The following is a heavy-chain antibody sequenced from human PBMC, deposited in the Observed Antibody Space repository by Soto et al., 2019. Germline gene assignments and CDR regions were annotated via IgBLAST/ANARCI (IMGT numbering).Heavy chain of an antibody. CDR1: GFTFSSYA. D-gene: IGHD1-26*01. CDR3: ARDNLLYSGSYHGGMDV. Sequence: PGGSLRLSCAASGFTFSSYAMHWVRQAPGKGLEWVAVISYDGSNKYYADSVKGRFTISRDNSKNTLYLQMNSLRAEDTAVYYCARDNLLYSGSYHGGMDVWGQGTLVTVSS. J-gene: IGHJ4*02. V-gene: IGHV3-30-3*01. CDR2: ISYDGSNK.